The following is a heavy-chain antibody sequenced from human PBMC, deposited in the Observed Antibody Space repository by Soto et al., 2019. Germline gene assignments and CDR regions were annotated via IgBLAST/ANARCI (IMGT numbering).Heavy chain of an antibody. CDR3: ARYTDMTTFDY. D-gene: IGHD4-17*01. CDR1: GGSFSSGSYY. V-gene: IGHV4-61*01. CDR2: IYYSGST. J-gene: IGHJ4*02. Sequence: XATLSLTCTVSGGSFSSGSYYGSWIRQPPGKGLEWIGYIYYSGSTNYNPSLKSRVTISVDTSKNQFSLKLSSVTAADTAVYCCARYTDMTTFDYWGQGTLVTVSS.